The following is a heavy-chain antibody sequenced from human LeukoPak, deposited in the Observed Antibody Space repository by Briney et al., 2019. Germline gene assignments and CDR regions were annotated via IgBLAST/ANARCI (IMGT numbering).Heavy chain of an antibody. CDR3: ARERSNLWFGELTQPYYYMDV. V-gene: IGHV3-7*01. CDR1: GFTFSSYW. J-gene: IGHJ6*03. CDR2: VKQNGNEK. D-gene: IGHD3-10*01. Sequence: PGGSLRLSCAASGFTFSSYWMSWVRQAPGKGLEWVANVKQNGNEKNYVDSVKGRFTISRDNAKNSLFLQMNSLRAEDTAVYYCARERSNLWFGELTQPYYYMDVWGKGTTVTISS.